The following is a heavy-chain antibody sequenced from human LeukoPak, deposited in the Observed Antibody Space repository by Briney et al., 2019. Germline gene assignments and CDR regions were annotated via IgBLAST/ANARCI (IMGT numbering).Heavy chain of an antibody. CDR2: ISGSGGST. D-gene: IGHD3-10*01. V-gene: IGHV3-23*01. Sequence: PGGSLRLSCAASGFTFSSCAMSWVRQAPGKGLEWVSAISGSGGSTYYADSVKGRFTISRDNSKDTPYLQMNSLRAEDTAVYYCAKDPGLLWFGESQYFDYWGQGTLVTVSS. CDR3: AKDPGLLWFGESQYFDY. J-gene: IGHJ4*02. CDR1: GFTFSSCA.